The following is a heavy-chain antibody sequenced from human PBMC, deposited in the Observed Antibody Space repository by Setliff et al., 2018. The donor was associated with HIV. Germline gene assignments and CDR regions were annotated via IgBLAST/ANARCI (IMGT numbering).Heavy chain of an antibody. J-gene: IGHJ4*02. V-gene: IGHV5-10-1*01. CDR2: IDPSDSSI. D-gene: IGHD3-3*01. CDR3: ARDLKDLDF. CDR1: GYKFTNYW. Sequence: PGESLKISCKASGYKFTNYWITWVRQMPGKDLEWMGRIDPSDSSIKYSPSFQDHVTFPADKSNSTAYLQWNSLKASDTAIYYCARDLKDLDFWGQGTLVTVSS.